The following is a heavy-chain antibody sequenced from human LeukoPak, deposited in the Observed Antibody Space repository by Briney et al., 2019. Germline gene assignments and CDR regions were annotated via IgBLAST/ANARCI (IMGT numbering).Heavy chain of an antibody. J-gene: IGHJ3*02. CDR2: IRSKANSYAT. CDR3: ARVDDLDAFDI. D-gene: IGHD5-12*01. Sequence: GGSLRLSCAASGFTFSGSAMHWVRQASGKGLEWVGRIRSKANSYATAYAASVKGRFTISRDDSKNTAYLQMNSLKTEDTAVYYCARVDDLDAFDIWGQGTMVTVSS. V-gene: IGHV3-73*01. CDR1: GFTFSGSA.